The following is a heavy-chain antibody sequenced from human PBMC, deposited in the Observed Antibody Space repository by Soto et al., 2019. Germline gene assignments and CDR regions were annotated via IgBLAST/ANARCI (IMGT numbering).Heavy chain of an antibody. V-gene: IGHV3-48*03. D-gene: IGHD3-22*01. CDR2: ISSSGSTI. CDR1: GFTFSSYE. CDR3: ARTGYDSSGPDAFDI. Sequence: VGSLRLSCAASGFTFSSYEMNWVRQAPGKGLEWVSYISSSGSTIYYADSVKGRFTISRDNAKNSLYLQMNSLRAEDTAVYYCARTGYDSSGPDAFDIWGQGTMVTVSS. J-gene: IGHJ3*02.